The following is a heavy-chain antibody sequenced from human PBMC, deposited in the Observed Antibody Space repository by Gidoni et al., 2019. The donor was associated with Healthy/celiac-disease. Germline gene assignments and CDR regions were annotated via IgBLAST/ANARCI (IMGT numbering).Heavy chain of an antibody. CDR3: ARHPYSSSSIRYYYYYYMDV. Sequence: SWCSPEQRKGLEWMGRIDPSDSYTNYSPSFPGPVTISADKSISTAYLQWSSLKASDTAMYYCARHPYSSSSIRYYYYYYMDVWGKGTTVTVSS. D-gene: IGHD6-13*01. V-gene: IGHV5-10-1*01. J-gene: IGHJ6*03. CDR2: IDPSDSYT.